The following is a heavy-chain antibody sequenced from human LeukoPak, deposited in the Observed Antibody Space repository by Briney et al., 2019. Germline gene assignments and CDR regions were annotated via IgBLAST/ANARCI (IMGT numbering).Heavy chain of an antibody. D-gene: IGHD3-16*01. CDR2: ISSSSGTI. CDR3: AKYPSTPFG. CDR1: GFTFSSYS. Sequence: GSLRLSCAVSGFTFSSYSMTWVRQAPGKGLEWVSYISSSSGTIYYADSVKGRFTISRDNAKNSLYLQMNSLRAEDTAVYYCAKYPSTPFGWGQGTLVTVSS. V-gene: IGHV3-48*01. J-gene: IGHJ4*02.